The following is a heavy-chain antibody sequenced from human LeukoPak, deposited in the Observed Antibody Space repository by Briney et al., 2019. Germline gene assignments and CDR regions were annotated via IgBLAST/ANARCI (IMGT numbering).Heavy chain of an antibody. CDR3: ARHTSYYYDSSGPFDY. J-gene: IGHJ4*02. CDR1: GGSISSGGYS. D-gene: IGHD3-22*01. V-gene: IGHV4-61*08. Sequence: SETLSLTCAVSGGSISSGGYSWSWIRQPPGKGLEWIGYIYYSGSTNYNPSLKSRVTISVDTSKNQFSLKLSSVTAADTAVYYCARHTSYYYDSSGPFDYWGQGTLVTVSS. CDR2: IYYSGST.